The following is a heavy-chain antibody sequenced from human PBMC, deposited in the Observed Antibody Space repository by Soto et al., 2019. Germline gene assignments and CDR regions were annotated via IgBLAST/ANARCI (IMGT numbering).Heavy chain of an antibody. D-gene: IGHD3-10*01. CDR2: ISAYNGNT. CDR3: ARDRSLRVTGSFDS. V-gene: IGHV1-18*01. CDR1: GYTFTSYG. Sequence: ASVKVSCKAFGYTFTSYGSCWVRQAPGQGLEWMGWISAYNGNTNYAQKLQGRVTMTTDTSTRTAYMELRSLRSDDTAVYSCARDRSLRVTGSFDSWGQGTLVTVS. J-gene: IGHJ4*02.